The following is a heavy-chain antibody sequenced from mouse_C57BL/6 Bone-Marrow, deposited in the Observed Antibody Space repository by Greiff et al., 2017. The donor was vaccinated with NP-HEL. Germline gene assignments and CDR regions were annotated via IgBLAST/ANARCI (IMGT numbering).Heavy chain of an antibody. CDR2: IRNKANGYTT. J-gene: IGHJ3*01. CDR1: GFTFTDYY. Sequence: EVKLVESGGGLVQPGGSLSLSCAASGFTFTDYYMSWVRQPPGKALEWLGFIRNKANGYTTEYSASVKGRFTISRDNSQSILYLQMNALRAEDSATYYCASSHYYGSSPPFAYWGQGTLVTVSA. CDR3: ASSHYYGSSPPFAY. D-gene: IGHD1-1*01. V-gene: IGHV7-3*01.